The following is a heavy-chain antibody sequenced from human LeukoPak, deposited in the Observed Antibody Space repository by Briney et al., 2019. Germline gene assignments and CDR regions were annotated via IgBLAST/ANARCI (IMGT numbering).Heavy chain of an antibody. Sequence: SQTLSLTCAISGDSVSSNSAAWNWLRQSPSRGLEWLGRTYYRSKWYNDYAVSVKSRITINPDTSKNQFSLQVNSVTPEDTAMYYCARDRCWSTSCYPLGYYYGMDVWGQGTTVTVSS. CDR1: GDSVSSNSAA. V-gene: IGHV6-1*01. D-gene: IGHD2-2*01. CDR2: TYYRSKWYN. J-gene: IGHJ6*02. CDR3: ARDRCWSTSCYPLGYYYGMDV.